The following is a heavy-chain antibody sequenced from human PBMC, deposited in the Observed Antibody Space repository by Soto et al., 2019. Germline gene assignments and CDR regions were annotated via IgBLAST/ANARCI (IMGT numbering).Heavy chain of an antibody. CDR3: ARLSREFWSGFDH. Sequence: GESLKISCQVSGYNFNLYWVAWVRQRPGKGLEWIGMFYPGDSDMRYSPSFRGQVTMSVDKSINTAYLQWGSLTASDTAKYYCARLSREFWSGFDHWGQGTLVTVSS. V-gene: IGHV5-51*01. CDR2: FYPGDSDM. CDR1: GYNFNLYW. J-gene: IGHJ5*02. D-gene: IGHD3-3*01.